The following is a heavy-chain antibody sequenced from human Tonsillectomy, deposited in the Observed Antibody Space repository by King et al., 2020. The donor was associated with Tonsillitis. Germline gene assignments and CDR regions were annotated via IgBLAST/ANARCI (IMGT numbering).Heavy chain of an antibody. CDR1: GFTFSNAW. Sequence: VQLVESGGGLVKPGGSLRLSCAASGFTFSNAWMNWVRQAPGKGLEWVGRIKSKTDGGTTDYAAPVKGRFTISRDDSKNTLYLQMNSLKTEDTAVYYCTTDPYDILTGLYYGIDVWGQGTTVTVSS. CDR2: IKSKTDGGTT. CDR3: TTDPYDILTGLYYGIDV. V-gene: IGHV3-15*01. D-gene: IGHD3-9*01. J-gene: IGHJ6*02.